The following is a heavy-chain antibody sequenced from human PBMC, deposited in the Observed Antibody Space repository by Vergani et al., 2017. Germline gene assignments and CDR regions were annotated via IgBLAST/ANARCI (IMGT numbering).Heavy chain of an antibody. CDR3: ASDTHSVQRADR. D-gene: IGHD1-1*01. CDR1: FDSIRNLY. Sequence: QVQLQESGPGLVKSSETLSITCSVSFDSIRNLYCNWIRQPPGKGLEWIGSIHYSENTNYNPSLKTRVTISVDTSKNQFSLTLTSGTAADTAVYYCASDTHSVQRADRWGQGILVTVTS. CDR2: IHYSENT. J-gene: IGHJ5*02. V-gene: IGHV4-59*11.